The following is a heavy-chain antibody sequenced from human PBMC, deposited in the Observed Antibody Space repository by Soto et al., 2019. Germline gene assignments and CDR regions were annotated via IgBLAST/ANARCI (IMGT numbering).Heavy chain of an antibody. CDR3: AKDKTPQNRAKRVDY. V-gene: IGHV4-31*03. CDR1: GGSISSGGYY. D-gene: IGHD3-3*01. Sequence: PSETLSLTCTVSGGSISSGGYYWSWIRQHPGKGLEWIGYIYYSGSTYYNPSLKSRVTTSVDTAENQFSLKLSSVTAEDTAVYYCAKDKTPQNRAKRVDYWGQGTLVTVSS. J-gene: IGHJ4*02. CDR2: IYYSGST.